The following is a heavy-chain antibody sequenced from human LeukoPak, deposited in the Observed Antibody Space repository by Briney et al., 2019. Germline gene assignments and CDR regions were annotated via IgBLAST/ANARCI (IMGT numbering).Heavy chain of an antibody. V-gene: IGHV4-39*07. CDR1: GGSISSSSYY. CDR2: IYYSGST. CDR3: ARVSLAAAGPPLL. Sequence: PSETLSLTCTVSGGSISSSSYYWGWIRQPPGKGLEWIGSIYYSGSTYYNPSLKSRVTISVDTSKNQFSLKLSSVTAADTAVYYCARVSLAAAGPPLLWGRGTLVTVSS. D-gene: IGHD6-13*01. J-gene: IGHJ2*01.